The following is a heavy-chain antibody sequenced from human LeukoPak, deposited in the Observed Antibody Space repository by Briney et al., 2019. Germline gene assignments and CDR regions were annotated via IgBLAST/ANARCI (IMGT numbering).Heavy chain of an antibody. CDR3: ARYRRGYCSGGSCPPLLY. CDR1: GGSISSYY. J-gene: IGHJ4*02. Sequence: SETLSLTCTVSGGSISSYYWSWIRQPPGKGLEWIGYIYYSGSTNYNPSLKSRVTISVDTSKNQFSLKLSSVTAADTAVYYCARYRRGYCSGGSCPPLLYWGQGTLVTVSS. V-gene: IGHV4-59*01. CDR2: IYYSGST. D-gene: IGHD2-15*01.